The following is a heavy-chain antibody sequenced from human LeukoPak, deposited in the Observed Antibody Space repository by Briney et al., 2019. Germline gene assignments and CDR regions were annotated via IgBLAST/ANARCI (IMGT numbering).Heavy chain of an antibody. V-gene: IGHV4-61*02. CDR1: GGSISSRSYY. CDR3: ARAHFYYYYMDV. J-gene: IGHJ6*03. D-gene: IGHD3-3*02. CDR2: IYTSGST. Sequence: SESLSLTCTVSGGSISSRSYYWGWIRQPAGKGLEWIGRIYTSGSTNYNPSLKSRVTISVDTSKNQFSLKLSSVTAADTAVYYCARAHFYYYYMDVWGKGTTVTVSS.